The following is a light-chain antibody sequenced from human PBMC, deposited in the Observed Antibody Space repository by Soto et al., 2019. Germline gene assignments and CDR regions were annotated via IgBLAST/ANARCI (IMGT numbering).Light chain of an antibody. Sequence: QSVLTQAASVSGSPGQSITISCTGTSSDVGGYDYVSWYQQHPGKAPKLMIYEVSNRPSGVSNRFSGSKSGNTASLTISGLQAEDEADYYCSSYTSRITRVFGTGTKVTVL. V-gene: IGLV2-14*01. CDR3: SSYTSRITRV. J-gene: IGLJ1*01. CDR1: SSDVGGYDY. CDR2: EVS.